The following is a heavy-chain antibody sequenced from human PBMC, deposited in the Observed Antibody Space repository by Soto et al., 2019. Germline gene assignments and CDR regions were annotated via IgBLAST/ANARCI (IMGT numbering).Heavy chain of an antibody. CDR3: ARRRRAYSSSSGRVFDY. Sequence: PSETLSLTCAVYGGSFSGYCWSWIRQPPGKGLEWIGEINHSGSTNYNPSLKSRVTISVDTSKNQFSLKLNSVTAADTAVYYCARRRRAYSSSSGRVFDYWGQGTLVTVSS. D-gene: IGHD6-6*01. CDR2: INHSGST. CDR1: GGSFSGYC. V-gene: IGHV4-34*01. J-gene: IGHJ4*02.